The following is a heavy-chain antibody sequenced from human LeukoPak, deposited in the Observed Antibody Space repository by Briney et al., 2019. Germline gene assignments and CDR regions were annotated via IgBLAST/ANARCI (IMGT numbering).Heavy chain of an antibody. J-gene: IGHJ3*01. CDR3: ARGIGRTGSSGNLDFRRSVGWDAFDV. CDR2: IDHSGST. V-gene: IGHV4-38-2*02. CDR1: GYSISSGYY. D-gene: IGHD3-10*01. Sequence: SETLSLTCTVSGYSISSGYYWGWIRQPPGKGLEWTGSIDHSGSTSYNPSLKSRVTISVDTSKNQFSLKLSSVTAADTAVYYCARGIGRTGSSGNLDFRRSVGWDAFDVWGQGTLVTVSS.